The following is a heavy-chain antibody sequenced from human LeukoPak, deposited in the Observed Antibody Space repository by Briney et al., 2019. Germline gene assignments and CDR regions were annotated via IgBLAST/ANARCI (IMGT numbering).Heavy chain of an antibody. V-gene: IGHV3-23*01. CDR3: ARPHYYDSYGYYDY. D-gene: IGHD3-22*01. J-gene: IGHJ4*02. CDR2: ISGSGGST. Sequence: GGSLRLSCAASGFTVSSNYMSWVRQAPGKGLEWVSAISGSGGSTYYADSVKGRFTISRDNAKNSLYLQMNSLRAEDTAVYYCARPHYYDSYGYYDYWGQGTLVTVSS. CDR1: GFTVSSNY.